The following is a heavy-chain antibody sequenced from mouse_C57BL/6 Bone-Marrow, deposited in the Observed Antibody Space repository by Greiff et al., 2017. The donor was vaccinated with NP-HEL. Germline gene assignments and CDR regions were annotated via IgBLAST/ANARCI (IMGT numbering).Heavy chain of an antibody. CDR2: INYDGSST. Sequence: EVKVVESEGGLVQPGSSMKLSCTASGFTFSDYYMAWVRQVPEKGLEWVANINYDGSSTYYLDSLKSRFIISRDNAKNILYLQMSSLKSEDTATYYCAREGLTADYAMDYWGQGTSVTVSS. CDR1: GFTFSDYY. D-gene: IGHD1-1*01. V-gene: IGHV5-16*01. J-gene: IGHJ4*01. CDR3: AREGLTADYAMDY.